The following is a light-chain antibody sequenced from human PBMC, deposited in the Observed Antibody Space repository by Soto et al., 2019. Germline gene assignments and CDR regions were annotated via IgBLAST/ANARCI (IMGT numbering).Light chain of an antibody. CDR3: QQYDNLPLT. J-gene: IGKJ4*01. CDR2: DAS. CDR1: QDISNY. V-gene: IGKV1-33*01. Sequence: DIQMTQSPSSLSASVGDRVTITCQASQDISNYLNWYQQKPGKAPKLLIYDASNLETGVPSRFSGSGSGTDFTSTISSLQPEVIATYYCQQYDNLPLTFGGGTKVEIK.